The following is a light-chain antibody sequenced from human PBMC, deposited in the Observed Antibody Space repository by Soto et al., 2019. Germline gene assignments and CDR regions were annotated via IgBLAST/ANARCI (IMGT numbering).Light chain of an antibody. CDR3: ATWDDSLSGWV. J-gene: IGLJ3*02. CDR2: YND. Sequence: SFLTHPPSSSATPGQRVAISCSGSSSNIGSNTVNWYQHLPGTPPKLVIYYNDQRPSGVPDRFSGSRSGTSASLAISGLQSEDEADYYCATWDDSLSGWVFGGGTKVTVL. CDR1: SSNIGSNT. V-gene: IGLV1-44*01.